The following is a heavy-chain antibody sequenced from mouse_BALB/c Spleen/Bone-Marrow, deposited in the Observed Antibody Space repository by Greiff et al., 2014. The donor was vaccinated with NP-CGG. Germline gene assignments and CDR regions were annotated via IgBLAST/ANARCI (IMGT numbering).Heavy chain of an antibody. Sequence: VQLQQSGPGLVQPSQILSITCTVSGFSLTTYGVHWVRQSPGKGLEWLGVIWSGGSTDYNAAFISRLSISKDNSKSQVFFKMNSLQANDTAIYYCARNHRGYYFDYWGQGTTLTVSS. CDR3: ARNHRGYYFDY. J-gene: IGHJ2*01. D-gene: IGHD3-1*01. CDR2: IWSGGST. V-gene: IGHV2-2*02. CDR1: GFSLTTYG.